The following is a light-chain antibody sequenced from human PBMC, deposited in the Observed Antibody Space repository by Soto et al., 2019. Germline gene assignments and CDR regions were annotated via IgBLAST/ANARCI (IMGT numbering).Light chain of an antibody. CDR3: QQYNSYWYT. Sequence: DLQMTQSPSTLSASVGDRVTITCRASQSIDNWLAWYQQTPGKAPKLLIYDASSLESGVPSRFSGSGSGTEFTLTISSLQPDDFATYYCQQYNSYWYTFGQGTKLEIK. CDR2: DAS. V-gene: IGKV1-5*01. J-gene: IGKJ2*01. CDR1: QSIDNW.